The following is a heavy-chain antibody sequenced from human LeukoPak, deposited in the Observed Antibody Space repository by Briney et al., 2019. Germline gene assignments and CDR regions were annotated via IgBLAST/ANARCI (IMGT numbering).Heavy chain of an antibody. V-gene: IGHV3-48*01. CDR2: ISSSSSTI. Sequence: PGGSLRLYCAASGFTFSSYSMNWLRQAPGKGLEWVSYISSSSSTIYYADSVKGRFTISRDNAKNSLYLQMNSLRAEDTAVYYCARDSGIWYFDLWGRGTLVTVSS. CDR3: ARDSGIWYFDL. D-gene: IGHD1-14*01. CDR1: GFTFSSYS. J-gene: IGHJ2*01.